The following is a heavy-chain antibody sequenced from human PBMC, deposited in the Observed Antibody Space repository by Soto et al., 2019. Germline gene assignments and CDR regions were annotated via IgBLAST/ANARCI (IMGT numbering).Heavy chain of an antibody. V-gene: IGHV1-24*01. J-gene: IGHJ4*02. CDR3: ATSAIQVSEGGYIDY. CDR2: FDPEDGET. CDR1: GYTLTELS. Sequence: ASVKVSCKVSGYTLTELSMHWVRQAPGKGLEWMGGFDPEDGETIYAQKFQGRVTMTEDTSTDTAYMELSSLRSEDTAVYYCATSAIQVSEGGYIDYWGQGTLVTVSS. D-gene: IGHD2-2*02.